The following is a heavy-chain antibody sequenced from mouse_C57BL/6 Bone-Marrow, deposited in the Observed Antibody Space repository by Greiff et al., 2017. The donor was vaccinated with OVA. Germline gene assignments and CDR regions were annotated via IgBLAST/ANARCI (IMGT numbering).Heavy chain of an antibody. CDR2: IYPGSGST. Sequence: QVQLQQPGAELVKPGASVKMSCKASGYTFTSYWITWVKQRPGQGLEWIGDIYPGSGSTNYNEKFKSKATLTVDTSSSTAYMQLSSLTSEDSAVYYCASSPSIYYNGSSYSWFAYWGQGTLVTVSA. J-gene: IGHJ3*01. CDR3: ASSPSIYYNGSSYSWFAY. CDR1: GYTFTSYW. D-gene: IGHD1-1*01. V-gene: IGHV1-55*01.